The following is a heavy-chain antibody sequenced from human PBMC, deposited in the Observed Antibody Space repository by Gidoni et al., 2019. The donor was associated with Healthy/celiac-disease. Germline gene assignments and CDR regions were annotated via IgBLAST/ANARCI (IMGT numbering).Heavy chain of an antibody. J-gene: IGHJ6*03. CDR3: AKDEYSSAAYYMDV. Sequence: EVQLLVSGGGLVQPGGSLRLSCAASGFTFSSYAMSWVRQAPGKGLEWVSASSGSGGSKYYADSVKGRFTISRDNSKNTLYMQMNSLRAEDTAVYYCAKDEYSSAAYYMDVWGKGTTVTVSS. CDR2: SSGSGGSK. CDR1: GFTFSSYA. D-gene: IGHD6-6*01. V-gene: IGHV3-23*01.